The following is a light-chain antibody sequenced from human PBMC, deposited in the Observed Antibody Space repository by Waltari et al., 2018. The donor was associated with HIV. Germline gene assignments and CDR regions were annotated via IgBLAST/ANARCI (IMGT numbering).Light chain of an antibody. J-gene: IGKJ2*01. V-gene: IGKV3-15*01. Sequence: EIVMTQFPGTLSVSPGERATLSGRASKSIRSHLAWYQQKPGQAPRLLIYAASNRATAIPARFSGSGSVTDFTLTISSLQPEDFAVYYCLQYTFWPPYTFGQGPKLEMK. CDR3: LQYTFWPPYT. CDR2: AAS. CDR1: KSIRSH.